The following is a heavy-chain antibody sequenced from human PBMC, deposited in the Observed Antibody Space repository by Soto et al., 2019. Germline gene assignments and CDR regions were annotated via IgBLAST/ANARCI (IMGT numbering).Heavy chain of an antibody. CDR3: AKKVTIYAVDPADY. V-gene: IGHV3-23*01. Sequence: PGGSLRLSCAASGFTFSSYAMSWVRQAPGKGLEWVSVISASGDATYYAASVKGRFTLSRDNSKNTLYLQMNSLTVADTAVYYCAKKVTIYAVDPADYWGQGTQVTVSS. J-gene: IGHJ4*02. CDR2: ISASGDAT. CDR1: GFTFSSYA. D-gene: IGHD3-3*01.